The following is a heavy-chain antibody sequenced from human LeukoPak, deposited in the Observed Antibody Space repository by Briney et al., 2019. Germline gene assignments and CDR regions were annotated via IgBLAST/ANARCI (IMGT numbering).Heavy chain of an antibody. CDR1: GYSFTSYW. J-gene: IGHJ4*02. D-gene: IGHD3-3*01. CDR2: IYPGDSDT. V-gene: IGHV5-51*01. Sequence: GESLKISCKGSGYSFTSYWIGWVRQMPGKGLEWMGIIYPGDSDTRYSPSFQGQVTISADKSISTAYLQWSSLKASDTAMYYCARLDDFWSGYPYFDYWGQGTLVTVSS. CDR3: ARLDDFWSGYPYFDY.